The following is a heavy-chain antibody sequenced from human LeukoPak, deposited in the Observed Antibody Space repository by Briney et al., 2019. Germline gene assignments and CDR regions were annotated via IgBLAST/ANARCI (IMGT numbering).Heavy chain of an antibody. D-gene: IGHD6-13*01. V-gene: IGHV1-69*13. CDR1: GGTFTNYA. CDR2: IITIFGTA. Sequence: GASVTVSFKSSGGTFTNYAISWVRQAPGQGREWMGGIITIFGTANYAQKFQGRVTITADESTSTAYMELSSLRSEDTAVYYCARKIAAAPDAFDIWGQGTMVTVSS. J-gene: IGHJ3*02. CDR3: ARKIAAAPDAFDI.